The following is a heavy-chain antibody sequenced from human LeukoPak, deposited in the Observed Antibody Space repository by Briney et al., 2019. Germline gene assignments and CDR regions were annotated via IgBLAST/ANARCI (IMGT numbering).Heavy chain of an antibody. Sequence: SETLSLTCTVSGGSISSSSYYWGWIRQPPGKGLEWIGSIYYSGSTYYNPSLKSRVTISVDTSKNQFSLKLSSVTAADTAVYYCARGTAITFGGVIVPFDYWGQGTLVTVSS. D-gene: IGHD3-16*02. CDR1: GGSISSSSYY. CDR3: ARGTAITFGGVIVPFDY. V-gene: IGHV4-39*01. J-gene: IGHJ4*02. CDR2: IYYSGST.